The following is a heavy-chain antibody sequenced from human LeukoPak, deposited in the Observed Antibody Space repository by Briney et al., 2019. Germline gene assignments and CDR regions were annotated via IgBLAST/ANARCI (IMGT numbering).Heavy chain of an antibody. CDR3: AKYVTPPHYYFDY. CDR2: ISGSGGST. Sequence: PGGSLRLFCTASGFTFSSYAMSWVRQAPGKGLEGVSVISGSGGSTYFADSVKGRFTISRDNSKNTLYLQMNSLRVEDTAEYYCAKYVTPPHYYFDYWGQGTLVTVSS. D-gene: IGHD3-10*02. CDR1: GFTFSSYA. V-gene: IGHV3-23*01. J-gene: IGHJ4*02.